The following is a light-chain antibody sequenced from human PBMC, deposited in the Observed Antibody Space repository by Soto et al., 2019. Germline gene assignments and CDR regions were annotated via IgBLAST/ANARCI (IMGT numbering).Light chain of an antibody. V-gene: IGLV3-21*04. CDR2: YDS. CDR1: NIGSKS. Sequence: SYELTQPPSVSVAPGKTARITCGGNNIGSKSVHWYQQKPGQAPVLVIYYDSDRPSGIPERFSGSNSGNTATLTISRVEAGDEADYCCQVLDSSSDHVVFGGGTKLTVL. J-gene: IGLJ2*01. CDR3: QVLDSSSDHVV.